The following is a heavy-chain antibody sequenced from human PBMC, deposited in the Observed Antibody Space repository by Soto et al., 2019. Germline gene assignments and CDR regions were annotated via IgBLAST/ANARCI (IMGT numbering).Heavy chain of an antibody. Sequence: GASVKVSCKASGGTFSSYAISWVRQAPGQGLEWMGGIIPIFGTANYAQKFQGRVTITADKSTSTAYMELSSLRSEDTAVYCCASLASRFDPWGQGTLVTVSX. D-gene: IGHD1-26*01. J-gene: IGHJ5*02. CDR1: GGTFSSYA. CDR3: ASLASRFDP. V-gene: IGHV1-69*06. CDR2: IIPIFGTA.